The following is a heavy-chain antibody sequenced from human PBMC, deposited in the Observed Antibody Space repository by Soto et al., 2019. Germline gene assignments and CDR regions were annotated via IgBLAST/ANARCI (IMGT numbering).Heavy chain of an antibody. J-gene: IGHJ4*02. CDR2: ITDSGGDT. V-gene: IGHV3-23*01. Sequence: EVQLLESGEDLVQPGGSLRLSCVVSGITFWSRAMSWVRQAPGEGLEWVSTITDSGGDTKYADSVRGRFTISRDNSKYTLYLQMTSLRAEDSAVYYCARGSKESYPGSRIFDFWGRGTLVTVSS. D-gene: IGHD3-10*01. CDR1: GITFWSRA. CDR3: ARGSKESYPGSRIFDF.